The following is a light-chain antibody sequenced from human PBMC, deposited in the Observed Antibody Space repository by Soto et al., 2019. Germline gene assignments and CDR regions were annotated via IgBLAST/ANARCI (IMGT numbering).Light chain of an antibody. J-gene: IGKJ1*01. CDR1: QSVNSAY. V-gene: IGKV3-20*01. Sequence: EILLTQSPGTLSLSPGDRATLSCRASQSVNSAYLSWYQQKPGQAPRLLIYGASIRVTGIPDRFGGSGSGTYFTPTISRLEQDDFAVYYCQKYYSSPRFGQGTKVEIK. CDR3: QKYYSSPR. CDR2: GAS.